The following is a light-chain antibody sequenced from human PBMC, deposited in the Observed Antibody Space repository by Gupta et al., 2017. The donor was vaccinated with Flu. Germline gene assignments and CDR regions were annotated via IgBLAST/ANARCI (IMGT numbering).Light chain of an antibody. V-gene: IGLV10-54*04. CDR3: SVWDRSRNDWV. CDR2: SDN. Sequence: NRNNIGNQGAPWQQQNPGHPPKVLSYSDNNRPSGISERFSASKSGNTATLTISGLQAEDEVDYYCSVWDRSRNDWVFGGGTRLTVL. CDR1: RNNIGNQG. J-gene: IGLJ3*02.